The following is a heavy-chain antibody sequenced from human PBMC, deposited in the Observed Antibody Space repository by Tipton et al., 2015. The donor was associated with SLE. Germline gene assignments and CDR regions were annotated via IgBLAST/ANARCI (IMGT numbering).Heavy chain of an antibody. V-gene: IGHV4-4*09. J-gene: IGHJ4*02. Sequence: TLSLTCTVSAGSVSDYYWSWIRQPPGKGLEWIGYLYTRGSTRYNPSLESRVTISLDTSKNQFSLTLTSVTAADTAVYYCASLPDYWGQGTWVTVSS. CDR2: LYTRGST. CDR3: ASLPDY. CDR1: AGSVSDYY.